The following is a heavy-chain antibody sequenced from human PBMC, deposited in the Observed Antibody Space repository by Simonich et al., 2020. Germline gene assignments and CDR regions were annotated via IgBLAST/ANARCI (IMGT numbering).Heavy chain of an antibody. J-gene: IGHJ3*02. CDR3: ARRPRLTNFADAFDI. V-gene: IGHV4-34*01. CDR1: GGSFSGYY. Sequence: QVQLQQWGAGLLKPSETLSLTCAVYGGSFSGYYWGWIRQPPGKGLEWIGSIYHSGSTYYNPSLKSRVTISVDTSKNQFSLKLSSVTAADTAVYYCARRPRLTNFADAFDIWGQGTMVTVSS. CDR2: IYHSGST. D-gene: IGHD4-4*01.